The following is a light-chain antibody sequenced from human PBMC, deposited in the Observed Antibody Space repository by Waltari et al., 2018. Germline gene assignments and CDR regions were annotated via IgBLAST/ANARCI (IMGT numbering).Light chain of an antibody. J-gene: IGLJ2*01. Sequence: SSELTQDPAVSVALGQTVRITCQGDILRVYYPNWCQQKPGQAPLLVIYGKNNRPSGIPDRFSASTSGSTASLTITGAQAEDEAHYYCSSRDSSGDVIFGGGTKLTVL. CDR2: GKN. CDR3: SSRDSSGDVI. V-gene: IGLV3-19*01. CDR1: ILRVYY.